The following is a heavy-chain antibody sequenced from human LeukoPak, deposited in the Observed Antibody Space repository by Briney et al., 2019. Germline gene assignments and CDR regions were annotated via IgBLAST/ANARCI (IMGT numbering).Heavy chain of an antibody. J-gene: IGHJ6*02. Sequence: GGSLRLACALSGFTFSSYEMNWVRQAPGKGLEWVSYISSRGTTIYYVDSVKGRFTISRDNAKNSLYLQMNSLRAEDTALYYCARVRSGLHMDVWGQGTTVTASS. CDR3: ARVRSGLHMDV. CDR2: ISSRGTTI. D-gene: IGHD2-15*01. V-gene: IGHV3-48*03. CDR1: GFTFSSYE.